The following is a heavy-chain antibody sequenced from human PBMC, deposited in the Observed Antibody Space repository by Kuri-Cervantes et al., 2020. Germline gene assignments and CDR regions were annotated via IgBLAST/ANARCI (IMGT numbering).Heavy chain of an antibody. CDR2: IGTAGDT. CDR3: ARGGRWGSYYAT. CDR1: GFTFSSYD. D-gene: IGHD1-26*01. V-gene: IGHV3-13*01. J-gene: IGHJ5*02. Sequence: GESLKISCAASGFTFSSYDMHWVRQATGKGLEWVSAIGTAGDTYYPGSVKGRFTISRENAKNSLCLQMNSLRAGDTAVYYCARGGRWGSYYATWGQGTLVTVSS.